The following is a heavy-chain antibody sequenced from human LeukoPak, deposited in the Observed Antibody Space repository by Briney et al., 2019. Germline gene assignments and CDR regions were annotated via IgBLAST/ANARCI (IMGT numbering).Heavy chain of an antibody. CDR3: ARGSDSSGYYYGWRNYYFDY. D-gene: IGHD3-22*01. Sequence: GGSLRLSCAASGFTFSSYSMNWVRQAPGKGLEWVSYISSSSSTIYYADSVKGRFTISRDNAKNSLYLQMNSLRAEDTAVYYCARGSDSSGYYYGWRNYYFDYWGQGTLVTVSS. CDR2: ISSSSSTI. CDR1: GFTFSSYS. V-gene: IGHV3-48*04. J-gene: IGHJ4*02.